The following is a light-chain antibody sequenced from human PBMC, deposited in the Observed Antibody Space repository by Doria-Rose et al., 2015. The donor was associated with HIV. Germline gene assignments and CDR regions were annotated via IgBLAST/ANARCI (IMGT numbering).Light chain of an antibody. CDR1: QSLLYTSKNY. CDR3: QQYYDTPS. Sequence: DIRMTQSPESLGMSLGERATINCKSNQSLLYTSKNYLAWYQQKPGQPPKLLIYWASTRQSGVPARFSGSGSGTDFTLTISSLEAEDVAVYYCQQYYDTPSFGPGTTVDIK. J-gene: IGKJ3*01. V-gene: IGKV4-1*01. CDR2: WAS.